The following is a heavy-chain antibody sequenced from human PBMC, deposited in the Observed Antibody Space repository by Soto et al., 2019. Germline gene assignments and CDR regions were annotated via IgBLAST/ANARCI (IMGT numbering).Heavy chain of an antibody. CDR2: LYKSATT. CDR3: ARGRYSLTGRCFPNWFDS. CDR1: GDSISSVDYF. Sequence: SETLSLTCSVSGDSISSVDYFWAWIRQPPGQALGSIGYLYKSATTYYDPAFESRVAISLDTSKSQFSLNVTSVTAADTAVYFCARGRYSLTGRCFPNWFDSWGQGTLVTVS. D-gene: IGHD7-27*01. J-gene: IGHJ5*01. V-gene: IGHV4-30-4*01.